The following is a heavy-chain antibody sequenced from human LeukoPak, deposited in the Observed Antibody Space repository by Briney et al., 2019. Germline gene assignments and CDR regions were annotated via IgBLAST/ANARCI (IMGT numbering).Heavy chain of an antibody. CDR3: ARGDRRTLWAPLDY. Sequence: ASVKVSCMASGYTFTGHYIYWVRQAPGQGLAWLGWINPNSAGTDYAHNFQGRVTMTRDASISTAYMELSRLRSDDTAMYFCARGDRRTLWAPLDYWGQGTLVTVSS. CDR2: INPNSAGT. J-gene: IGHJ4*02. CDR1: GYTFTGHY. D-gene: IGHD5-18*01. V-gene: IGHV1-2*02.